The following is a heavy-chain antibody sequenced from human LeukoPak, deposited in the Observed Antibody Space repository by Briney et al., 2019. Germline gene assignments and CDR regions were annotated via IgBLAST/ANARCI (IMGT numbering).Heavy chain of an antibody. CDR1: GGSISSYY. CDR2: IYYSGST. J-gene: IGHJ5*02. D-gene: IGHD1-26*01. V-gene: IGHV4-39*01. CDR3: ARRGVGATTANWFDP. Sequence: SETLSLTCTVSGGSISSYYWGWIRQPPGKGLEWIGSIYYSGSTYYNPSLKSRVTISVDTSKNQFSLKLSSVTAADTAVYYCARRGVGATTANWFDPWGQGTLVTVSS.